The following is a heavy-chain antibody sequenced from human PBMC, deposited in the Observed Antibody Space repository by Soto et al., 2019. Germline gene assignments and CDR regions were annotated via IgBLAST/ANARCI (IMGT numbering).Heavy chain of an antibody. Sequence: PSETLSLTCTVSGGASSSYYWSWIRQPPGKGLEWIGYIYYSGSTNYNPSLKSRVTISVDTSKNQFSLKLSSVTAADTAVYYCARAYRYYGMDVWGQGTTVTVSS. CDR3: ARAYRYYGMDV. J-gene: IGHJ6*01. CDR1: GGASSSYY. V-gene: IGHV4-59*01. CDR2: IYYSGST. D-gene: IGHD4-4*01.